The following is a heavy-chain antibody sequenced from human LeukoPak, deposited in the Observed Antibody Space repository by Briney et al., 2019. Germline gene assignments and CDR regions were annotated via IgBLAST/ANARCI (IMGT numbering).Heavy chain of an antibody. Sequence: GGSLRPSCAASGFTVSSNYLSWVRQAPGKGLEWVSVTYSGGSTYYADSVKGRFTTSRDTSKNTLYLQMNSLRAEDTAVYYCARSPGVPDAFDIWGQGTMVTVSS. D-gene: IGHD7-27*01. CDR2: TYSGGST. CDR1: GFTVSSNY. CDR3: ARSPGVPDAFDI. J-gene: IGHJ3*02. V-gene: IGHV3-53*01.